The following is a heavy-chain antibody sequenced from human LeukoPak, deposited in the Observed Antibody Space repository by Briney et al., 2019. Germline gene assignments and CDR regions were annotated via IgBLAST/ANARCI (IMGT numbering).Heavy chain of an antibody. CDR3: ARVVDTAMVHDAFDI. J-gene: IGHJ3*02. CDR2: IYDSGGT. D-gene: IGHD5-18*01. CDR1: GGSISSYY. Sequence: SETLSLTCTVSGGSISSYYWSWIRQPPGKGLEWIGHIYDSGGTNYNPSPKSRVTISVATSKTQLSLKLSSVTAADAAVYYCARVVDTAMVHDAFDIWGQGTMVTVSS. V-gene: IGHV4-59*01.